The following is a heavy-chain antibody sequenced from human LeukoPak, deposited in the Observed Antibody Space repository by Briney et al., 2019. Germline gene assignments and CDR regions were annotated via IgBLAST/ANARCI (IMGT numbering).Heavy chain of an antibody. D-gene: IGHD3-10*01. V-gene: IGHV4-59*01. CDR2: IYYSGST. Sequence: SETLSLTCTVSGGSISSYYWSWIRQPPGKGLEWIRYIYYSGSTNYNPSLKSRVTISVDTSKNQFSLKLSSVTAADTAVYYCASSNRSGSYYPEFDYWGQGTLVTVSS. CDR3: ASSNRSGSYYPEFDY. CDR1: GGSISSYY. J-gene: IGHJ4*02.